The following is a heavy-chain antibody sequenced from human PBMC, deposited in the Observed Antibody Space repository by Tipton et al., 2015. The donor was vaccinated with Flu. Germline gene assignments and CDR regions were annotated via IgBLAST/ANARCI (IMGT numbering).Heavy chain of an antibody. CDR1: GYTFTSYY. D-gene: IGHD6-13*01. CDR3: ARDWWGEYSSSWLFDY. Sequence: QLVQSGAEVKKPGASVKVSCKASGYTFTSYYMHWVRQAPGQGLEWMGIINPSGGSTSYAQKFQGRVTMTRDTSTSTVYMELSSLRSEDTAVYYCARDWWGEYSSSWLFDYWGQGTLVTVSS. CDR2: INPSGGST. V-gene: IGHV1-46*01. J-gene: IGHJ4*02.